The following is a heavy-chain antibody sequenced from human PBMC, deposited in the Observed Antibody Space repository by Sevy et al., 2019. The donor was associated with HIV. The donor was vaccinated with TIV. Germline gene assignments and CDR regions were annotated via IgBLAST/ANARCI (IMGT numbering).Heavy chain of an antibody. CDR1: GFTFSSYA. Sequence: GGSLRLSCAASGFTFSSYAMHWVRQAPGKGLEWVAVISYDGSNKYYADSVNGRFTIARDNSKNTLYLQMNGLRAEDTAVYYCAGDGDSSSSDPDYYYYGMDVWGQGTTVTVSS. D-gene: IGHD6-6*01. CDR3: AGDGDSSSSDPDYYYYGMDV. J-gene: IGHJ6*02. V-gene: IGHV3-30-3*01. CDR2: ISYDGSNK.